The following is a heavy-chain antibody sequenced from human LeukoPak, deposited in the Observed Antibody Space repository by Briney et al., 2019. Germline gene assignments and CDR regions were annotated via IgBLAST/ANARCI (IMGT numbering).Heavy chain of an antibody. V-gene: IGHV3-23*01. J-gene: IGHJ4*02. D-gene: IGHD5-24*01. CDR1: GFTFRSYA. CDR3: ASNGDGYNCYLDY. Sequence: GGSLRLSCAASGFTFRSYAVTWVRQAPGKGLEWVSTISDSGVSTHYADSVKGRFTISRDNSKNTLYLQMNSLRAEDTAVYYCASNGDGYNCYLDYWGQGTLVTVSS. CDR2: ISDSGVST.